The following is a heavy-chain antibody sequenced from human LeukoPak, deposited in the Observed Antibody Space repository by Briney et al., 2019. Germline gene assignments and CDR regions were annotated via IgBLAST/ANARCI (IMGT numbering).Heavy chain of an antibody. Sequence: GGSLRLSCAASGFTFSTYEMNWVRQAPGKGLEWVSYISTSGSTIYYADSVKGRFTISRDNAKNSLFLQMNSLRAEDTAVYYCARGIAAPDYWGQGTLVTVSS. V-gene: IGHV3-48*03. CDR3: ARGIAAPDY. CDR1: GFTFSTYE. D-gene: IGHD6-13*01. CDR2: ISTSGSTI. J-gene: IGHJ4*02.